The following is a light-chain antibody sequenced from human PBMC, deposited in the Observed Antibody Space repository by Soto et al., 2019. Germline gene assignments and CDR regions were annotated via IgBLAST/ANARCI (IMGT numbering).Light chain of an antibody. Sequence: QSALTQPASVSGSPGQSITISCTGTSSDIGGYNYVPWYQQHPGKAPKLMIYEVSNRPSGVSNRFSGSKSGNTASLTISGLQAEDEADYYCTSYTSSSTNYVFGTGTKLTVL. CDR1: SSDIGGYNY. CDR3: TSYTSSSTNYV. CDR2: EVS. V-gene: IGLV2-14*01. J-gene: IGLJ1*01.